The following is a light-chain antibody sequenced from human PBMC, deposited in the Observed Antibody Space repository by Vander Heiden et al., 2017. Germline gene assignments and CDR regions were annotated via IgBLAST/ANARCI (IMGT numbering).Light chain of an antibody. Sequence: QIPKSPATLCASVGDRVTITCRASQGISKWLAWYQQKPGKAPKRLVYQASRLENGVPSRFSGGGSGTEFTLTISSLQPDDFATYFCQKYNGFPWTFGQGTKVEIK. CDR1: QGISKW. CDR3: QKYNGFPWT. J-gene: IGKJ1*01. V-gene: IGKV1-5*03. CDR2: QAS.